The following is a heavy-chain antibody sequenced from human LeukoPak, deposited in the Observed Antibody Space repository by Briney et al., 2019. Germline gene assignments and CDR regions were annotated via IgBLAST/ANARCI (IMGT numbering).Heavy chain of an antibody. J-gene: IGHJ4*02. CDR1: GFTFSSYA. Sequence: PGRSLRLSCAASGFTFSSYAMHWVRQAPGKGLEWVAVISYDGSNKYYADSVKGRFTISRDNSKNTLYLQMNSLRAEDTAVYYCARDPGYSSGWPGIFDYRGQGTLVTVSS. CDR3: ARDPGYSSGWPGIFDY. CDR2: ISYDGSNK. D-gene: IGHD6-19*01. V-gene: IGHV3-30*01.